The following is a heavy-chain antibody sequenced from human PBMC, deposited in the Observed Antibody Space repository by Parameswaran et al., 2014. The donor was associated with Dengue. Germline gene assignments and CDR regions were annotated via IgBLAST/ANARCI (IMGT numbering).Heavy chain of an antibody. V-gene: IGHV3-53*04. CDR2: IYSGGST. CDR3: ARDGYNWGGMDV. Sequence: RWIRQPPGKGLEWVSVIYSGGSTYYADSVKGRFTISRHNSKNTLYLQMNSLRAEDTAVYYCARDGYNWGGMDVWGQGTRVTVSS. J-gene: IGHJ6*02. D-gene: IGHD1-1*01.